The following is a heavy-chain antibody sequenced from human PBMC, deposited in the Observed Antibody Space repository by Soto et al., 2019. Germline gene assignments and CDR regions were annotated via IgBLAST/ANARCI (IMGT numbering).Heavy chain of an antibody. CDR1: GYSISSGYY. D-gene: IGHD2-2*02. Sequence: SQTLSLTCAVSGYSISSGYYWGWIRQPPGKGLEWIGSIYHSGSTYYNPSLKSRVTISVDTSKNQFSLKLSSVTAADTAVYYCARDFPLLGYCSSTSGYSRFDPWGQGTLVTVSS. J-gene: IGHJ5*02. CDR3: ARDFPLLGYCSSTSGYSRFDP. V-gene: IGHV4-38-2*02. CDR2: IYHSGST.